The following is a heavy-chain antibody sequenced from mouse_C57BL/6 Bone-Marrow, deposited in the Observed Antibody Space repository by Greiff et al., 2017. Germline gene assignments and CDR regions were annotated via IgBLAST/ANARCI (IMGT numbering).Heavy chain of an antibody. D-gene: IGHD3-2*02. CDR3: ARGDSSGAWFAY. V-gene: IGHV2-2*01. J-gene: IGHJ3*01. CDR1: GFSLTSYG. CDR2: LWSGGST. Sequence: VKLMESGPGLVQPSQSLSITCTVSGFSLTSYGVHWVRQSPGKGLEWLGVLWSGGSTDYNAAFISRLSISKDNSKSQVFFKMNSLQADDTAIYYCARGDSSGAWFAYWGQGTLVTVSA.